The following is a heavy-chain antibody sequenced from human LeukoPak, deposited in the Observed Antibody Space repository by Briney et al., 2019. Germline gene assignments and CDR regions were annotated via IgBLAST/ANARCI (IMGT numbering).Heavy chain of an antibody. CDR2: ISSSSSYI. Sequence: GGSLRLSCAASGFTFSSYSMNWVRQAPGKGLEWVSSISSSSSYIYYADSLKGRFTISRDNSKNTLYLQMNSLRAEDTAVYYCARPYHYDSSGYYYPYFDYWGQGTLVTVSS. J-gene: IGHJ4*02. D-gene: IGHD3-22*01. CDR1: GFTFSSYS. V-gene: IGHV3-21*01. CDR3: ARPYHYDSSGYYYPYFDY.